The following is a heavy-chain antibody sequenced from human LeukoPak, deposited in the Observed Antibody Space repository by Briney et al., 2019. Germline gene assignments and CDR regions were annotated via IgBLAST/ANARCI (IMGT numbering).Heavy chain of an antibody. CDR3: ARVAVYYYGSGGNWFDP. CDR1: GDSISGYY. V-gene: IGHV4-4*07. Sequence: SETLSLTCTVSGDSISGYYWSWIRQPAGKGLEWIGRIYISGSTNYNPSLRSRVTISVDTSKSQFSLKLSSVTAADTAVYYCARVAVYYYGSGGNWFDPWGQGTLVTVSS. CDR2: IYISGST. D-gene: IGHD3-10*01. J-gene: IGHJ5*02.